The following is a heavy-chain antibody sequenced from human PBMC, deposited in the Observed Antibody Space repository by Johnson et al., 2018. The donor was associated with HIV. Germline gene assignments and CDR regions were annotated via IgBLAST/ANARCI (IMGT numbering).Heavy chain of an antibody. Sequence: QVQLVESGGGLVQPGGSLRLSCAASGFTVSNNYMHWVRQAPGEGLEWVAGTSVDGNSKYYPDSLKGRFTISRDNSDNTLYLQMDSLTAEDTAVYYCARGQHSSGWCDVFDIWGQGTVVTVSS. CDR3: ARGQHSSGWCDVFDI. J-gene: IGHJ3*02. V-gene: IGHV3-30-3*01. D-gene: IGHD6-19*01. CDR2: TSVDGNSK. CDR1: GFTVSNNY.